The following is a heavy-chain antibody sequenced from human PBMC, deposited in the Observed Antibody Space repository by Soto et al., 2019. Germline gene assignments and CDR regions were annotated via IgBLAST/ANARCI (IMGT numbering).Heavy chain of an antibody. D-gene: IGHD3-22*01. V-gene: IGHV3-30-3*01. CDR2: ISYDGSNK. CDR3: ARDLSRGITMIALEIHY. CDR1: GFTFSTYA. J-gene: IGHJ4*02. Sequence: QVQLVESGGGVVQPGRSLRLSCEASGFTFSTYAMHWVRQARGKGLELVAIISYDGSNKYYAESVKGRFTISRDNPKNTVYLQMSSLRAEDTAVYFCARDLSRGITMIALEIHYWGQGTLVTVSS.